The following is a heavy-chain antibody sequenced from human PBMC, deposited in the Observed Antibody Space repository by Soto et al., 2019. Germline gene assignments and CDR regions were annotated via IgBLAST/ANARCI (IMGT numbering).Heavy chain of an antibody. CDR3: AEDQTRARDLVVPAATEYYYYYYGMDV. CDR2: ISYDGSNK. J-gene: IGHJ6*02. Sequence: GGSLRLSCAASGFTFSSYGMHWVRPAPGKGLEWVAVISYDGSNKYYADSVKGRFTISRDNSKNTLYLQMNSLRAEDTAVYYCAEDQTRARDLVVPAATEYYYYYYGMDVWGQGTTVTVSS. D-gene: IGHD2-2*01. CDR1: GFTFSSYG. V-gene: IGHV3-30*18.